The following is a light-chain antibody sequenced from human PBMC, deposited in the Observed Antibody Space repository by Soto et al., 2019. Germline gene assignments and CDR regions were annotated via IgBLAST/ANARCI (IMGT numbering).Light chain of an antibody. CDR2: DVT. CDR3: CSYAGSYIYV. V-gene: IGLV2-11*01. J-gene: IGLJ1*01. Sequence: QSALTQPRSVSGSPGQSVSISCTGTSSDVGGYNYVSWYQHHPGKAPTVMIYDVTKRPSGVPDRFSGSKSGNTASLTISGLQAEDGADYYCCSYAGSYIYVFGTGTKLTVL. CDR1: SSDVGGYNY.